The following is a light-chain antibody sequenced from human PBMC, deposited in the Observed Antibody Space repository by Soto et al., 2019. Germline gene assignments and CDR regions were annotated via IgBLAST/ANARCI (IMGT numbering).Light chain of an antibody. J-gene: IGLJ1*01. Sequence: QSALTQPASVSGSPGQSITISCSGTGSDVGAYIYVSWYQQHPAKAPKLMIYDVSNRPSGVSDRFSGSKSGNTASLTISGLQAEDEADYYCYSYTSSSTYVFGSGTKVTVL. CDR1: GSDVGAYIY. V-gene: IGLV2-14*01. CDR2: DVS. CDR3: YSYTSSSTYV.